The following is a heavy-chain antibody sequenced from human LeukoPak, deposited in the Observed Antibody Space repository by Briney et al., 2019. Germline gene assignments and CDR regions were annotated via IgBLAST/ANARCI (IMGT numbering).Heavy chain of an antibody. D-gene: IGHD1-14*01. J-gene: IGHJ4*02. CDR1: GFTFSSYW. V-gene: IGHV3-74*01. CDR2: INPGGRSI. Sequence: GGSLKFSCAASGFTFSSYWMHWVRQVPGKGLVWVARINPGGRSITYADSVKGRFTISRDNAKNTLYLQMDSLRAEDTGVYYCARSNQADDYWGQGTLVTVSS. CDR3: ARSNQADDY.